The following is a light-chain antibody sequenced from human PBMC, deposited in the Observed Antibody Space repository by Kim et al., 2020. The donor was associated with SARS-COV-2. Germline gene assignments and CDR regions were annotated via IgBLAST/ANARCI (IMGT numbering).Light chain of an antibody. J-gene: IGLJ3*02. CDR3: QVWDNSAWV. Sequence: SVALGQSARISSGGDNIGRKNVQWYRQKPGQAPVMVIYRASNRPAGFPERLDGAEPGNTATLTIGRAQAGDKADYYCQVWDNSAWVFGRGTQLTVL. V-gene: IGLV3-9*01. CDR2: RAS. CDR1: NIGRKN.